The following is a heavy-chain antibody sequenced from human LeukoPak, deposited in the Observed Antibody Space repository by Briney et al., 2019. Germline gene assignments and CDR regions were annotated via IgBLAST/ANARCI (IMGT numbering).Heavy chain of an antibody. CDR1: GFALDELA. V-gene: IGHV3-20*04. CDR3: PRVHITSPFHFDY. Sequence: SRRLSCTASGFALDELAISWVSQVPGEGLEWDSGINWSGVTTGNEDALRGRFTNSRDNAKNSLYFEMDSLRAEDTALYYCPRVHITSPFHFDYWGQGTLVTVSS. D-gene: IGHD2-2*01. CDR2: INWSGVTT. J-gene: IGHJ4*02.